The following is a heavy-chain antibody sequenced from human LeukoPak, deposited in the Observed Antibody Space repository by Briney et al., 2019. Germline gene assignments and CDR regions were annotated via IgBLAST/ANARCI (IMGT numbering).Heavy chain of an antibody. CDR2: IDSTGNT. J-gene: IGHJ4*02. D-gene: IGHD3-22*01. CDR1: GGSISTYY. Sequence: PSETLSLTCTVSGGSISTYYWSWIRQPPGKGLECIGYIDSTGNTNYEPSLKSRVTISVDTSKNQFSLGMRSVTAADTAVYYCARVAYYDSSGYYFDYWGQGTLVTVSS. CDR3: ARVAYYDSSGYYFDY. V-gene: IGHV4-59*01.